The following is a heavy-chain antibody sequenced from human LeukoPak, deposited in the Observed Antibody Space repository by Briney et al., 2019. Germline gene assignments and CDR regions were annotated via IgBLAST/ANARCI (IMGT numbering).Heavy chain of an antibody. CDR2: IYYSGST. V-gene: IGHV4-59*01. D-gene: IGHD6-13*01. CDR3: ARGGYSSSWYSYYYYMDV. CDR1: GGSISSYY. Sequence: SETLSLTCTVSGGSISSYYWSWIRQPLGKGLEWIGYIYYSGSTNYNPSLKSRVTISVDTSKNQFSLKLSSVTAADTAVYYCARGGYSSSWYSYYYYMDVWGKGTTVTVSS. J-gene: IGHJ6*03.